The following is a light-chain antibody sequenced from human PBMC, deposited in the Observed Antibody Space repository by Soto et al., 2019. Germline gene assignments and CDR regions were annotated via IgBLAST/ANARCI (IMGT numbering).Light chain of an antibody. CDR2: EVT. Sequence: QSALTQPPSASGSPGQSVTISCAGTSSDVGAYNYVSWYQQHPGKAPKLMIYEVTKRPSGVPDRFSGSKSGNTASLTVSGLQVEDEAYYYCSSHAGTKVVFGGGTKLTVL. CDR3: SSHAGTKVV. V-gene: IGLV2-8*01. J-gene: IGLJ2*01. CDR1: SSDVGAYNY.